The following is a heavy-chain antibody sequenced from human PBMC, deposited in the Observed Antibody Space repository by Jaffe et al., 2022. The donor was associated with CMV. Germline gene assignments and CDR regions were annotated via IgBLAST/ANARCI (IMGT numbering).Heavy chain of an antibody. CDR3: ARQVRASFWVVVTAIRGGGCYFDY. Sequence: QLQLQESGPGLVKPSETLSLTCTVSGGSISSSSYYWGWIRQPPGKGLEWIGSIYYSGSTYYNPSLKSRVTISVDTSKNQFSLKLSSVTAADTAVYYCARQVRASFWVVVTAIRGGGCYFDYWGQGTLVTVSS. CDR1: GGSISSSSYY. D-gene: IGHD2-21*02. V-gene: IGHV4-39*01. J-gene: IGHJ4*02. CDR2: IYYSGST.